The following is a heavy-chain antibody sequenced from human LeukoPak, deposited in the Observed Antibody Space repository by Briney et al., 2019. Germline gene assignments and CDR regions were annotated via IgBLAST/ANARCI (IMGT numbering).Heavy chain of an antibody. D-gene: IGHD2-8*01. CDR2: IYYSGST. J-gene: IGHJ5*02. V-gene: IGHV4-59*01. CDR1: GGSISSYY. CDR3: ARDGVMVYDDLGWFDP. Sequence: SETLSLTCTVSGGSISSYYWSWIRQPPGKGLEWIGYIYYSGSTNYNPSLKSRVTISVDTSKNQFSLKLSSVTAADTAVYYCARDGVMVYDDLGWFDPWGQGTLVTVSS.